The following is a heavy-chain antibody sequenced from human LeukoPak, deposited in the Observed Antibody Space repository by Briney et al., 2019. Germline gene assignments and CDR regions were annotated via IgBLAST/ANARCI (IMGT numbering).Heavy chain of an antibody. CDR1: GGSISSSSYY. V-gene: IGHV4-39*07. Sequence: AEPLSLTCSVSGGSISSSSYYGGWIRQPPGKGLEWIGSIYYSGSTYYNPSLKSRVTISVDTSKNQFSLKLSSVTAADTAVYYCARGHGDALDYWGQGTLVTVSS. CDR2: IYYSGST. D-gene: IGHD4-17*01. J-gene: IGHJ4*02. CDR3: ARGHGDALDY.